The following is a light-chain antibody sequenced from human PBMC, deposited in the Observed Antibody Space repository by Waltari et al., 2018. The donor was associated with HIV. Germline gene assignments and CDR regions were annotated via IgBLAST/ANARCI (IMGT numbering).Light chain of an antibody. CDR3: QQYGSSPPRT. CDR1: QSVSSNY. J-gene: IGKJ1*01. CDR2: AAS. Sequence: EIVLTPSPGTLSLSQGERATLSCRASQSVSSNYLAWYQHKPGQAPRLLIYAASSRATGIPDRFSGSGSGTDFTLTISRLEPEDFAVYYCQQYGSSPPRTFGQGTKVEIK. V-gene: IGKV3-20*01.